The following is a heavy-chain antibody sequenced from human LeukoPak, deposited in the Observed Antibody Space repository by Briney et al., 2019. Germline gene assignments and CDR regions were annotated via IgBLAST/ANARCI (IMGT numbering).Heavy chain of an antibody. J-gene: IGHJ4*02. D-gene: IGHD6-6*01. V-gene: IGHV3-7*03. CDR2: IKQDGSEK. CDR3: ARLTQLARGRY. CDR1: GFTFSSYG. Sequence: GGSLRLSCAASGFTFSSYGMSWVRQAPGRGLEWVANIKQDGSEKYYVDSVKGRFTVSRDNAENSLYLQMSSLRAEDTAVYYCARLTQLARGRYWGQGTLVTVSS.